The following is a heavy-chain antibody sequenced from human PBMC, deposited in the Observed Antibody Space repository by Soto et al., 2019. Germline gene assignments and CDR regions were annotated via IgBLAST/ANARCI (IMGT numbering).Heavy chain of an antibody. CDR2: ISYDGSDK. CDR3: ASGRRFSAADCAKGGADY. D-gene: IGHD2-21*01. J-gene: IGHJ4*02. Sequence: GSLRLSCAASGFTFSRYAMHWVRQAPGKGLEWVAFISYDGSDKNYAGSVKGRFTISRDNSKNTLYLQMNSLRVEDTAAYYCASGRRFSAADCAKGGADYRGQGTLLTVSS. V-gene: IGHV3-30*04. CDR1: GFTFSRYA.